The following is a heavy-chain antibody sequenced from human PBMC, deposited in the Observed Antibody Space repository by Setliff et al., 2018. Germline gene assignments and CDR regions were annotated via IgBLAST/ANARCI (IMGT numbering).Heavy chain of an antibody. J-gene: IGHJ4*02. CDR1: GCTFTRYA. Sequence: ASVKVSCKASGCTFTRYAISWVRQAPGQGPEWMGWINLNGGGTNYAQKFQGRVTMTSDTSTSTAYMELSGLRSDDTALYYCARGRIGSTWTGDYWGQGTLVTVSS. D-gene: IGHD2-2*01. CDR3: ARGRIGSTWTGDY. V-gene: IGHV1-2*02. CDR2: INLNGGGT.